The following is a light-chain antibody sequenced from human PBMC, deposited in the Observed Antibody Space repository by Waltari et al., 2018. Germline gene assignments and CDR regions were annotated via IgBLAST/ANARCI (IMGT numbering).Light chain of an antibody. CDR1: SSDVGGYHY. CDR2: DVS. V-gene: IGLV2-14*01. Sequence: QSALTQPASVSGSPGQSITISCTGTSSDVGGYHYVSWYQQHPGKAPKLMIYDVSKRPSGVSNRFSGSKSGNTASLTISGLQAEDEADYYCSSYTSSRGVFGTGTKVTVL. J-gene: IGLJ1*01. CDR3: SSYTSSRGV.